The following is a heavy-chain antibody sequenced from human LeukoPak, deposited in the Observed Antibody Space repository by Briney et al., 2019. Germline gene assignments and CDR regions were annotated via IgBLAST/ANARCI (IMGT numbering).Heavy chain of an antibody. CDR1: GFTFSNYW. V-gene: IGHV3-7*01. CDR2: IKYDGSEK. Sequence: GGSLRLSCTGSGFTFSNYWMSWVRQAPGKGLEWVANIKYDGSEKYYVDSVKGRFTISRDNAKNSLYLQMNSLRAEDTAVYYCARVFYDILTGYRTFDYWGQGTLVTVSS. CDR3: ARVFYDILTGYRTFDY. J-gene: IGHJ4*02. D-gene: IGHD3-9*01.